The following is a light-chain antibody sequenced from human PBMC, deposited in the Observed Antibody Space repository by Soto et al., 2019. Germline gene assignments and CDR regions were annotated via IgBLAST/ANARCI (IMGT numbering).Light chain of an antibody. CDR2: EGS. J-gene: IGLJ1*01. V-gene: IGLV2-23*03. CDR3: CSYAGSSTFFYV. Sequence: QSVLTHPASVSGSPGQSITISCTRTSSDVGSYNLVSWYQQHPGKAPKLMIYEGSKRPSGVSNRSSGSKSGNTASLTISGLQAEDEADYYCCSYAGSSTFFYVLGTGTKVTVL. CDR1: SSDVGSYNL.